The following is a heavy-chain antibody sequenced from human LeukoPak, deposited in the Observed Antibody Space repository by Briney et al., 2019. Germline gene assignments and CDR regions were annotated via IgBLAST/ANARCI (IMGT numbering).Heavy chain of an antibody. CDR3: ARALRMATIPGVNMNYFDY. Sequence: EASVKVSCKASGYTFTSYYMHWVRQAPGQGLEWMGIINPIGGSTIYAQKSQGRVTMTRDTSTSTVYMELSSLRSEDTAVYYCARALRMATIPGVNMNYFDYWGQGTLVTVSS. V-gene: IGHV1-46*01. D-gene: IGHD5-24*01. CDR2: INPIGGST. CDR1: GYTFTSYY. J-gene: IGHJ4*02.